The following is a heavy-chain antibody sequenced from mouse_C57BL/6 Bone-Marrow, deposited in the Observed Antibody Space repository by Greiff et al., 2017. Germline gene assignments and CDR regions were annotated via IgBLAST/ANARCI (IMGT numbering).Heavy chain of an antibody. V-gene: IGHV5-12*01. D-gene: IGHD4-1*01. J-gene: IGHJ4*01. CDR2: ISNGGGST. CDR1: GFTFSDYY. CDR3: ARHPLGYAMDY. Sequence: EVMLVESGGGLVQPGGSLKLSCAASGFTFSDYYMYWVRQTPEKRLEWVAYISNGGGSTYYPDTVKGRFTISRDNAKNTLYLQMSRLKSEDTAMYYCARHPLGYAMDYWGQGTAVTVSS.